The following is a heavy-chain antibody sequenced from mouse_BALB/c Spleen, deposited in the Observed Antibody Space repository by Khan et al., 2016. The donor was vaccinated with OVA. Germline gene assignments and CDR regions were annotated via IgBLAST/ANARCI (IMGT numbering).Heavy chain of an antibody. J-gene: IGHJ2*01. D-gene: IGHD1-2*01. CDR3: ARTARIKS. V-gene: IGHV3-2*02. CDR1: GYSITSGYG. CDR2: ISYSGST. Sequence: EVQLQESGPGLVKPSQSLSLTCTVTGYSITSGYGWNWIRQFPGNKLEWMGYISYSGSTNYNPSLKSRIPITRDTSKNQFFLQLTSVTTQDTATYYCARTARIKSWGQGTTLTVSS.